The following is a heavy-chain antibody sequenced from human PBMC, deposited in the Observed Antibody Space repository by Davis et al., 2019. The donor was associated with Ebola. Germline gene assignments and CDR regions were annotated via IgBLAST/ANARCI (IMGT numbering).Heavy chain of an antibody. J-gene: IGHJ4*02. CDR1: GFTFSSYW. CDR2: IKQDGSEK. V-gene: IGHV3-7*01. CDR3: ARDNFWSGPDY. D-gene: IGHD3-3*01. Sequence: GEPLKISCAASGFTFSSYWMSWVRQAPGKGLEWVANIKQDGSEKYYVDSVKGRFTISRDNAKNSLYLQMNSLRAEDTAVYYCARDNFWSGPDYWGQGTLVTVSS.